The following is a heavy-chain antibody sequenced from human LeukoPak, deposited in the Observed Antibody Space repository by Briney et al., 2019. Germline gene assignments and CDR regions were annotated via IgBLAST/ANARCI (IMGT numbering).Heavy chain of an antibody. V-gene: IGHV3-74*01. D-gene: IGHD3-10*01. J-gene: IGHJ5*02. CDR2: ITSDGSST. CDR1: GFTFSTYW. Sequence: GGSLRLSCAASGFTFSTYWMHWVRQAPGKGLVWVSHITSDGSSTTYADSVKGRFTISRDNAKNTLYLQMNSLRAEDTAVYYCARSRQPYYYGSGWSWFDPWGQGTLVSVSS. CDR3: ARSRQPYYYGSGWSWFDP.